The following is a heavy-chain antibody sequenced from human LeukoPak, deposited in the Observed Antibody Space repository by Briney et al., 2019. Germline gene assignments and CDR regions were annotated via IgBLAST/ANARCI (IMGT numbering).Heavy chain of an antibody. D-gene: IGHD5-12*01. J-gene: IGHJ4*02. CDR2: ISYSGNT. CDR3: ARGYSGYDSELYYFDH. V-gene: IGHV4-59*01. Sequence: SETLSLTCTVSGGSISSYYWSWIRQPPGKGLEWIGYISYSGNTNYNPSLKSRVTIPVDTSENQFSLKLSSVTAADTAVYYCARGYSGYDSELYYFDHWGQGTLVTVSS. CDR1: GGSISSYY.